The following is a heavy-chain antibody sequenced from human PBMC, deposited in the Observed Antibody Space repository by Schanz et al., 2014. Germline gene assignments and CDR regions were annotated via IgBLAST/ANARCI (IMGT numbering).Heavy chain of an antibody. CDR2: LYINAGST. Sequence: EVQLVESGGGLVKPGGSLRLSCVASGFPFSTYSIHWVRQAPGKGLEWVSSLYINAGSTRYADSVKGRFFISRDSSKNTLFLQMNSLRADDTAIYFCARDEGRDGYNLAFDVWGQGTLVTVSS. CDR3: ARDEGRDGYNLAFDV. D-gene: IGHD2-21*01. CDR1: GFPFSTYS. J-gene: IGHJ3*01. V-gene: IGHV3-21*04.